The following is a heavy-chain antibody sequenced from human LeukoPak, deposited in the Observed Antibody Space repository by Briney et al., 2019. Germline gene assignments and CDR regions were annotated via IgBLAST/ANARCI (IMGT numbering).Heavy chain of an antibody. J-gene: IGHJ6*03. CDR2: INSNGGST. CDR3: AKAPTSDYYYYYMDV. D-gene: IGHD5-12*01. CDR1: GFTFSSYA. V-gene: IGHV3-64*01. Sequence: GGSLRLSCVASGFTFSSYAMHWVRQTPGKGLEYVSGINSNGGSTHYANSVKGRFTISRDNSKHTLYLQMNSLRAEDTAVYYCAKAPTSDYYYYYMDVWGKGTTVTISS.